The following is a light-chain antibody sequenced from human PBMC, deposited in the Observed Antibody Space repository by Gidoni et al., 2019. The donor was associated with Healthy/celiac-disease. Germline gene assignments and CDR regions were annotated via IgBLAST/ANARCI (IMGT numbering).Light chain of an antibody. CDR2: QDS. J-gene: IGLJ2*01. CDR1: KLGDKY. CDR3: QAWDSSGV. V-gene: IGLV3-1*01. Sequence: SSELTPPPSVSVSPGQTASITCSGDKLGDKYACWFQQQPGQSPVLVIYQDSKRPSGIPERFSGSNSGNTATLTISGTQARDEADYYGQAWDSSGVFGGGTKLTVL.